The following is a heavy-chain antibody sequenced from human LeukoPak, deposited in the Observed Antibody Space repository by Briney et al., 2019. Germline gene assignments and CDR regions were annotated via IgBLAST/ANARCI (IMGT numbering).Heavy chain of an antibody. CDR3: ARGGRGSAAVVAPRSFDI. CDR2: TYTGGNS. CDR1: GFTFSNNW. V-gene: IGHV3-53*01. J-gene: IGHJ3*02. D-gene: IGHD3-22*01. Sequence: GGSLRLSCAASGFTFSNNWMHWVRQAPGKGLEWVSVTYTGGNSYYADSVKGRFIISRDISKNTLYLQMNSLRAEDSALYYCARGGRGSAAVVAPRSFDIWGQGTMVTVSS.